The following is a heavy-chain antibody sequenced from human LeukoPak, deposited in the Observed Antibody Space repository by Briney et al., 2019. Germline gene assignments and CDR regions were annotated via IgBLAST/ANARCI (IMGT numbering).Heavy chain of an antibody. D-gene: IGHD6-13*01. Sequence: SETLSHTCTVSDGSISSYHWSWIRQPAGKGLEWIGRIYPSGSTNYNPSLKSRVTMSVDMSKNQFSLNLSSLTAADTAMYFCARTSSSTWSYGMDVWGQGTTVTVSS. J-gene: IGHJ6*02. V-gene: IGHV4-4*07. CDR3: ARTSSSTWSYGMDV. CDR1: DGSISSYH. CDR2: IYPSGST.